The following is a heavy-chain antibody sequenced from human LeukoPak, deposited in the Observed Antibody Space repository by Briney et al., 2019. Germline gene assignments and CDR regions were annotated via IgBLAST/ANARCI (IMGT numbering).Heavy chain of an antibody. D-gene: IGHD6-6*01. V-gene: IGHV1-2*04. Sequence: ASVKVSCKASGYTFTGYYMHWVRQAPGQGLEWMGWINPNSGGTNYAQKFQGWVTMTRDTSISTAYMELSGLRSDDTAVYYCAREYSSSSYYYYGMDVWGQGTTVTVSS. CDR1: GYTFTGYY. CDR2: INPNSGGT. J-gene: IGHJ6*02. CDR3: AREYSSSSYYYYGMDV.